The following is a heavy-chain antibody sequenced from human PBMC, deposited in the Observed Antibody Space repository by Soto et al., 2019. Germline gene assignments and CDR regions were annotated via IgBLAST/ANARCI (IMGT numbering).Heavy chain of an antibody. CDR1: GFTVSVYE. CDR2: ISRGGSPI. V-gene: IGHV3-48*03. J-gene: IGHJ3*01. CDR3: VRDGYYYDSSGLSANSSVI. D-gene: IGHD3-22*01. Sequence: GGSLRLSCAASGFTVSVYEMNLVRQAPGKGLEWVSFISRGGSPIYYADSVKGRFTISSDDAKSSLYLQMNSLRVEDTAVYFCVRDGYYYDSSGLSANSSVIWCPGTLVTV.